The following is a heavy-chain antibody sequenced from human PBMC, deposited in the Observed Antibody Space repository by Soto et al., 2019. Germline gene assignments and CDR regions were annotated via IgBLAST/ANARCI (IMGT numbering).Heavy chain of an antibody. D-gene: IGHD1-7*01. CDR1: GFTFNTYV. CDR2: ISYSGDKT. J-gene: IGHJ3*01. Sequence: EVQLLESGGGLVQPGGSLRLSCAASGFTFNTYVMNWVRQAPGKGLEWVSTISYSGDKTHYADSVKGRFTIPRDNSRDTLILQINSLRADDAAVYYCARRARTATTNWGAFDVWGKGTMVTVSS. V-gene: IGHV3-23*01. CDR3: ARRARTATTNWGAFDV.